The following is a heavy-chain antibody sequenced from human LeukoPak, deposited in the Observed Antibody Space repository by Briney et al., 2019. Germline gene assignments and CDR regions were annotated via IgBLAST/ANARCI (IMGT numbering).Heavy chain of an antibody. J-gene: IGHJ4*02. CDR1: GYTFTSYD. V-gene: IGHV1-8*03. D-gene: IGHD1-26*01. Sequence: EASVKVSCKASGYTFTSYDINWVRQATGQGLEWMGWMNPNSGNTGYAQKFQGRVTITRNTSISTAYMELSSLRSEDTAVYYCARGGTYAYYQDYWGQGTLVTVSS. CDR2: MNPNSGNT. CDR3: ARGGTYAYYQDY.